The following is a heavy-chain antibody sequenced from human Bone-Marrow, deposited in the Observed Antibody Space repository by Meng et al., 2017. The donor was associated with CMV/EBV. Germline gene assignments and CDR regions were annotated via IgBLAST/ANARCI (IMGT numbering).Heavy chain of an antibody. Sequence: SETLSLTCTVSGGSISSYYWGWIRQPPGKGLEWIGSIYYSGSTYYNPSLKSRVTISVDTSKNQFSLKLSSVTAADTAVYYCARAPGGVTGYFFNWFDPWGQGTLVTVSS. J-gene: IGHJ5*02. D-gene: IGHD3-9*01. V-gene: IGHV4-39*07. CDR1: GGSISSYY. CDR2: IYYSGST. CDR3: ARAPGGVTGYFFNWFDP.